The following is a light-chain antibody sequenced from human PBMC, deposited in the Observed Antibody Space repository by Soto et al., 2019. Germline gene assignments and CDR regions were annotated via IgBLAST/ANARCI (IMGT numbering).Light chain of an antibody. Sequence: EIVMTQSRATLSVSPGERVTLSCRASQSLTRNLACYQHKPGQAPRLLIYDISSRATGIPDRFSGTGSETDFTLTISRLEPEDFAVYYCQQYDNSPITFGQGTRLEIK. CDR2: DIS. CDR3: QQYDNSPIT. J-gene: IGKJ5*01. CDR1: QSLTRN. V-gene: IGKV3-20*01.